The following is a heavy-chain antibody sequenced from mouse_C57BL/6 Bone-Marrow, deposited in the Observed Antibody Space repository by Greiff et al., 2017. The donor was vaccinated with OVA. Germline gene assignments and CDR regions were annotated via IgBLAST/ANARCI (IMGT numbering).Heavy chain of an antibody. CDR1: GYTFTSYW. Sequence: QVQLQQPGAELVKPGASVKLSCKASGYTFTSYWMHWVKQRPGRGLEWIGRIDPNSGGTKYNEKFKSKATLTVDKPSSTAYMQLSSLTSEDSAVYYCARRGITMVVAHYAMDYWGQGTSVTVSS. CDR2: IDPNSGGT. D-gene: IGHD1-1*01. CDR3: ARRGITMVVAHYAMDY. V-gene: IGHV1-72*01. J-gene: IGHJ4*01.